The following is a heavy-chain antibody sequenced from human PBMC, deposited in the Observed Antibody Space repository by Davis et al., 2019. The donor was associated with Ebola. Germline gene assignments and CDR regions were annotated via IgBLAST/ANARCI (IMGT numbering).Heavy chain of an antibody. D-gene: IGHD3-22*01. Sequence: SVKVSCKASGGTFSSYAISWVRQAPGQGLEWMGGIIPIFGTANYAQKFQGRVTITADESTSTAYMELSSLRSEDTAVYYCAREGPDYYDSSGYYLWYFDLWGRGTLVTVSS. CDR2: IIPIFGTA. CDR3: AREGPDYYDSSGYYLWYFDL. CDR1: GGTFSSYA. V-gene: IGHV1-69*13. J-gene: IGHJ2*01.